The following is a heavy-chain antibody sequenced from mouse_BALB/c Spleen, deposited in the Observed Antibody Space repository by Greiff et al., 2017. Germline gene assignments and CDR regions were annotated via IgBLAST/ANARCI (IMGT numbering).Heavy chain of an antibody. CDR3: SYYYGTGFAY. Sequence: EVQLQQSGTVLARPGASVKMSCKASGYTFTSYWMHWVKQRPGQGLEWIGAIYPGNSDTSYNQKFKGKAKLTAVTSTSTAYMELSSLTNEDSAVYYCSYYYGTGFAYWGQGTLVTVSA. D-gene: IGHD1-1*01. V-gene: IGHV1-5*01. CDR1: GYTFTSYW. J-gene: IGHJ3*01. CDR2: IYPGNSDT.